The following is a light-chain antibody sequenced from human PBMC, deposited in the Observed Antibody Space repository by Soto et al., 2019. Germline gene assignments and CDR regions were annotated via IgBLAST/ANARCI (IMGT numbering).Light chain of an antibody. Sequence: DIVMTQSPDSLAVSLGERVTINCKSSQSVLYSSTNKNYLAWYQQKAGQPPKLLIYWASTRESGVPDRISGSGSGTDFTLTINSLQAEDVAVYYCQQYYSSPRTFGQGTKLEIK. V-gene: IGKV4-1*01. CDR3: QQYYSSPRT. J-gene: IGKJ2*01. CDR2: WAS. CDR1: QSVLYSSTNKNY.